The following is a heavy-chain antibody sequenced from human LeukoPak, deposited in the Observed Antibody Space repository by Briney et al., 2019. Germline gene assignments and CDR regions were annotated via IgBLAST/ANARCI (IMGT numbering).Heavy chain of an antibody. CDR3: ARKGDVVVVSGNWFDP. Sequence: SETLSLTCTVSGGSISSSNYYWGWIRRPPGKGLEWIGSIYYSGSTYYNPSLESRVTISVDTSKNQFSLKLSSVTAADTAVYYCARKGDVVVVSGNWFDPWGQGTLVTVSS. CDR1: GGSISSSNYY. J-gene: IGHJ5*02. V-gene: IGHV4-39*01. CDR2: IYYSGST. D-gene: IGHD2-15*01.